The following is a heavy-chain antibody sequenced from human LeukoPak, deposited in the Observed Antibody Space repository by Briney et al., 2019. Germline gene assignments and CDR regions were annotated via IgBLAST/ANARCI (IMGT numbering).Heavy chain of an antibody. CDR2: IYYSGST. V-gene: IGHV4-39*01. CDR3: AHTACSGGSCYVY. D-gene: IGHD2-15*01. Sequence: PSETLSLTCTVSGGSISGSSYYWGWIRQPPGKGLEWIGSIYYSGSTYYNPSLKSRVTISVDTSKNQFSLKLSSVTAADTAVYYCAHTACSGGSCYVYWGQGTRVTVSS. J-gene: IGHJ4*02. CDR1: GGSISGSSYY.